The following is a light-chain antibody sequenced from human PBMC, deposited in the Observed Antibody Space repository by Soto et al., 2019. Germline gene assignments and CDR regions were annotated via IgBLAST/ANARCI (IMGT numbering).Light chain of an antibody. V-gene: IGLV2-14*01. CDR3: SSYTSSSTSYV. CDR1: SSDVGGYNY. Sequence: QSALTQPASVSGSPVRSITISCTGTSSDVGGYNYVSWYQQHPGKAPKLMIYDVSNRPSGVSNRFSGSKSGNTASLTIPGLQAEDEANYYCSSYTSSSTSYVFGTGTKVTVL. CDR2: DVS. J-gene: IGLJ1*01.